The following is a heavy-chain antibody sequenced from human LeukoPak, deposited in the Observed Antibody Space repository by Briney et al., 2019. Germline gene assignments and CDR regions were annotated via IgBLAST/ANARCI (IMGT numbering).Heavy chain of an antibody. Sequence: SVKVSCKASGGTFSSYAVSWVRLTPGQGLEWLGGIIPIFGRAKYAQKFQGRVTMTRDTSISTAYMELSRLRSDDTAVYYCVVNYYDSSGYSQPTWYFDLWGRGTLVTVSS. CDR2: IIPIFGRA. J-gene: IGHJ2*01. CDR3: VVNYYDSSGYSQPTWYFDL. CDR1: GGTFSSYA. D-gene: IGHD3-22*01. V-gene: IGHV1-69*05.